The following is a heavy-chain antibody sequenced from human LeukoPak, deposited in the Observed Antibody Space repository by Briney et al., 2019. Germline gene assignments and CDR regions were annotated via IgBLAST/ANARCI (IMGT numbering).Heavy chain of an antibody. V-gene: IGHV4-39*07. J-gene: IGHJ4*02. CDR2: INYSGST. Sequence: SETLSLTCTVSGGSISNTFYYWGWIRQPPGKGLEWIGSINYSGSTNYNPSLKSRVTISVDTSKNQFSLKLSSVTAADTAVYYCARRGGGVVVIKPLDYWGQGTLVTVSS. CDR1: GGSISNTFYY. D-gene: IGHD3-22*01. CDR3: ARRGGGVVVIKPLDY.